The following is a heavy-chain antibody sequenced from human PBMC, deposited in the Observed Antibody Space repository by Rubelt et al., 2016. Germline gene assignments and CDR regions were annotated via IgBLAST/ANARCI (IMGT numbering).Heavy chain of an antibody. CDR1: GGSLRGYY. V-gene: IGHV4-59*08. D-gene: IGHD1-14*01. CDR2: VYYSGST. CDR3: ARRRTTLGGDFYFDS. J-gene: IGHJ4*02. Sequence: QLHLKESGPGLVKPSETLSLTCTVSGGSLRGYYWNWIRQPPGKGLEWIGFVYYSGSTTYNPSLKGRVTMSVDTSKNQFSLDLYSVTATDTAVYSCARRRTTLGGDFYFDSWGQGLLVTVSS.